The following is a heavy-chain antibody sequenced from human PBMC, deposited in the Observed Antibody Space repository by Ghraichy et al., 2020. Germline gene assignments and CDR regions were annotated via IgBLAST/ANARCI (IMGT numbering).Heavy chain of an antibody. V-gene: IGHV4-34*01. CDR3: ARERTVTRRRGAFDI. CDR1: GGSFSGYY. Sequence: SQTLSLTCAVYGGSFSGYYWSWIRQPPGKGLEWIGEINHSGSTNYNPSLKSRVTISVDTSKNQFSLKLSPVTAADTAVYYCARERTVTRRRGAFDIWGQGTMVTVSS. D-gene: IGHD1-7*01. J-gene: IGHJ3*02. CDR2: INHSGST.